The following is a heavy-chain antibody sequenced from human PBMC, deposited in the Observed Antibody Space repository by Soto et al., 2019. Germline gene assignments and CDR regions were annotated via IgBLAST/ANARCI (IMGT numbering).Heavy chain of an antibody. CDR3: ARAIASVAARRKNCFDP. J-gene: IGHJ5*02. V-gene: IGHV1-69*13. Sequence: ASVKVSCKASGGTFSSYAISWVRQAPGQGLEWMGGIIPIFGTANYAQKFQGRVTITADESTSTAYMELSSLRSEDTAVYYCARAIASVAARRKNCFDPWGQRTLVTVSS. CDR2: IIPIFGTA. D-gene: IGHD6-6*01. CDR1: GGTFSSYA.